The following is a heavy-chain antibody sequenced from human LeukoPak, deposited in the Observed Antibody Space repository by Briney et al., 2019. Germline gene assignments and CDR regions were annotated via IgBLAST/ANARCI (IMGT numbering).Heavy chain of an antibody. D-gene: IGHD2-15*01. CDR2: ISDSDST. J-gene: IGHJ4*02. CDR1: GFTFSIYA. V-gene: IGHV3-23*01. CDR3: AKTIGGSWSWALDY. Sequence: PGGSLRLSCAASGFTFSIYAMSWVRQAPGKGLEWVSVISDSDSTSYADSVKGRFTISRDNSKNTLYLQMNSLRAEDTAVYYFAKTIGGSWSWALDYWGGGALVGVSS.